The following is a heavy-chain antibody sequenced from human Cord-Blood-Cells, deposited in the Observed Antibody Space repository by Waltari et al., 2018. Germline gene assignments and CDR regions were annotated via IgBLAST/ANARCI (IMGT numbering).Heavy chain of an antibody. CDR1: GGSISSYY. V-gene: IGHV4-4*07. CDR2: IYTSGST. Sequence: QVQLQESGPGLVKPSETLSLTCTVSGGSISSYYWSWIRQPAGQGLEWIGRIYTSGSTNYKPSLKSRVTMSVDTSKNQFSRKLSSVTAADTAVYYCARDPPLTGDAFDIWGQGTMVTVSS. CDR3: ARDPPLTGDAFDI. J-gene: IGHJ3*02. D-gene: IGHD7-27*01.